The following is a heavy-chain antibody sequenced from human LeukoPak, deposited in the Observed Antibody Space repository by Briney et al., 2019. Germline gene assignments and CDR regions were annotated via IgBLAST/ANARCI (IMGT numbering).Heavy chain of an antibody. CDR1: GYSISSGYY. CDR2: IYHSGST. D-gene: IGHD6-6*01. V-gene: IGHV4-38-2*02. CDR3: ARASTSIAARPSNWFDP. J-gene: IGHJ5*02. Sequence: PSETLSLTCTVSGYSISSGYYWGWIRQPPGKGLEWIGSIYHSGSTYYNPSLKSRVTISVDTSKKQFSLKLSSVTAADTAVYYCARASTSIAARPSNWFDPWGQGTLVTVSS.